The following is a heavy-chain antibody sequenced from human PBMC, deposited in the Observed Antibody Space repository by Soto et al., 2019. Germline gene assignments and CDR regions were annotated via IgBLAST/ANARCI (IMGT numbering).Heavy chain of an antibody. J-gene: IGHJ6*02. Sequence: PGGSLRLSCAASGFTFSSYSMNWVRQAPGKGLEWVSYISSSSSTIYYADSVKGRFTISRDNAKNSLYLQMNSLRAEDTAVYYCAKDREVRDYYYGMDVWGQGTTVTVSS. CDR1: GFTFSSYS. V-gene: IGHV3-48*01. D-gene: IGHD3-10*01. CDR3: AKDREVRDYYYGMDV. CDR2: ISSSSSTI.